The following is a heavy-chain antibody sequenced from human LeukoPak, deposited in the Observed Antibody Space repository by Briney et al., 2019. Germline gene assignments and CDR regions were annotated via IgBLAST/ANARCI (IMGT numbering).Heavy chain of an antibody. J-gene: IGHJ5*02. Sequence: APVKVSCKASGGTFSSYAISWVRQAPGQGLEWMGGIIPIFGTANYAQKFQGRVTITADESTSTAYMELSSLRSEDTAVYYCARDLNGSGTAWGQGTLVTVSS. CDR2: IIPIFGTA. V-gene: IGHV1-69*13. CDR3: ARDLNGSGTA. D-gene: IGHD3-10*01. CDR1: GGTFSSYA.